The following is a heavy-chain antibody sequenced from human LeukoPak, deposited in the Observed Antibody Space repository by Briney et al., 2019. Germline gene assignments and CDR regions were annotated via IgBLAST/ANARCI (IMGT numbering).Heavy chain of an antibody. Sequence: GGSLRLSCAASGFTFSSYAMSWVRQAPGKGLEWVSAISGSGGSTYYADSVKGRLTISRDNSKNTLYLQMNSLRAEDTAAYYCAKDLYDSSGYYPPNFDYWGQGTLVTVSS. D-gene: IGHD3-22*01. CDR1: GFTFSSYA. CDR2: ISGSGGST. CDR3: AKDLYDSSGYYPPNFDY. J-gene: IGHJ4*02. V-gene: IGHV3-23*01.